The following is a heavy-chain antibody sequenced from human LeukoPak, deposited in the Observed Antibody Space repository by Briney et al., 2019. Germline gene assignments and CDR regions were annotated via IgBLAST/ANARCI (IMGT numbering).Heavy chain of an antibody. CDR1: GFSVSTNY. CDR2: IYSGGIT. Sequence: PGGSLRLSCAASGFSVSTNYMSWVRQAPGKGLEWVSLIYSGGITYYADSVKGRFTISRDNSKNTLYLQMNSLRAEDTAVYYCARGPGMIPDSWGQGTLVTVSS. J-gene: IGHJ4*02. D-gene: IGHD3-10*01. CDR3: ARGPGMIPDS. V-gene: IGHV3-53*01.